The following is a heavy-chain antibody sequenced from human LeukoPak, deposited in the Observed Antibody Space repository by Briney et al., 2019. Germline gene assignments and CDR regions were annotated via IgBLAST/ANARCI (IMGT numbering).Heavy chain of an antibody. CDR1: GGSISSSSYY. D-gene: IGHD2-2*01. J-gene: IGHJ3*02. Sequence: SETLSLTCTVSGGSISSSSYYWGWIRQPPGKGLEWIGSIYYSGSTYYNPSLKSRVTISVDTSKNQFSLKLSSVTAADTAVYYCARSDCTSCRGPPNDAFDIWGQGTMVTVSS. CDR3: ARSDCTSCRGPPNDAFDI. CDR2: IYYSGST. V-gene: IGHV4-39*01.